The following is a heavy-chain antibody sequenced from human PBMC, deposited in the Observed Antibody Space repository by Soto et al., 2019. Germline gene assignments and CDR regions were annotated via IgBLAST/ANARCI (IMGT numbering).Heavy chain of an antibody. Sequence: SETLSLTCAVSGGSISSSNWWSWVRQPPGKGLEWIGEIYHSGSTNYNPSLKSRVTISVDKSKNQFSLKLSSVTAADTAVYYCATYDSSGYYFTYWGQGTLVTVSS. CDR3: ATYDSSGYYFTY. CDR2: IYHSGST. V-gene: IGHV4-4*02. D-gene: IGHD3-22*01. J-gene: IGHJ4*02. CDR1: GGSISSSNW.